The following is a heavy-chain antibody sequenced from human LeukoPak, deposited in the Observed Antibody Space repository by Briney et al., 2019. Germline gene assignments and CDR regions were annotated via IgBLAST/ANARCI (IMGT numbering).Heavy chain of an antibody. V-gene: IGHV3-53*01. CDR3: ARDGAAADKVFDC. CDR1: GFTVSRNY. Sequence: PGGSLRLSCVVSGFTVSRNYMSWVRQAPGKGLEWVSVIYSGGDTYYADYVKGRFTISRDTSKSTLYLQMNSLRVDDTAVYYCARDGAAADKVFDCWGQGTLVTVSS. J-gene: IGHJ4*02. CDR2: IYSGGDT. D-gene: IGHD6-13*01.